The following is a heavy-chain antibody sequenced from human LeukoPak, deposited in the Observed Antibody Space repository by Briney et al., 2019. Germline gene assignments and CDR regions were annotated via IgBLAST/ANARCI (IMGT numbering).Heavy chain of an antibody. CDR2: INHSGST. CDR1: GGSFSGYY. V-gene: IGHV4-34*01. CDR3: ARQDEYYYDSSGYYYFDY. Sequence: SETLSLTCAVYGGSFSGYYWSWIRQPPGKGLEWIGEINHSGSTNYNPSLKSRVTISVDTSKNQFSLKLRSVTAADTAVYYCARQDEYYYDSSGYYYFDYWGQGTLVTVFS. D-gene: IGHD3-22*01. J-gene: IGHJ4*02.